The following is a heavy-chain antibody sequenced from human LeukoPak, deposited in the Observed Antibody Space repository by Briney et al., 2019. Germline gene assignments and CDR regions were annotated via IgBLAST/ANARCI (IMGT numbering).Heavy chain of an antibody. D-gene: IGHD4-17*01. CDR3: AKGHKTVTMYLDAFDI. CDR1: GFTFDDYA. Sequence: GGSLRLSCAASGFTFDDYAMHWVRQAPGKGLEWVSGISWNSGSIVYADSLKGRFTISRDNAKNSLYLQMNSLRAAETALYYCAKGHKTVTMYLDAFDIWGQGTMVTVSS. V-gene: IGHV3-9*01. J-gene: IGHJ3*02. CDR2: ISWNSGSI.